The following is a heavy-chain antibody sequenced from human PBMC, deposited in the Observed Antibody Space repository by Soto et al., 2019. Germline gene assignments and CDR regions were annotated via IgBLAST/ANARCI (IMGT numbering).Heavy chain of an antibody. CDR2: MNPNSGNT. J-gene: IGHJ6*02. CDR1: GYTFTSYD. CDR3: ARSYGDYYYYGMDV. Sequence: ASVKVSCKTSGYTFTSYDINWVRQATGQGLEWMGLMNPNSGNTGYAQKFQGRVTMTRNTSISTAYMELSSLRSEDTAVYYCARSYGDYYYYGMDVWGQGTTVTVSS. D-gene: IGHD4-17*01. V-gene: IGHV1-8*01.